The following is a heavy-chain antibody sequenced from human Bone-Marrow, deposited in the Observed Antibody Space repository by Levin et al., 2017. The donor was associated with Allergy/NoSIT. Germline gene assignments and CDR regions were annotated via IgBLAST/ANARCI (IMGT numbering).Heavy chain of an antibody. D-gene: IGHD6-6*01. V-gene: IGHV3-33*01. CDR3: ARDSVAVRPGWFDP. J-gene: IGHJ5*02. CDR2: IGYDGSNK. Sequence: GGSLRLSCAASGFTFSSYGMNWVRQAPGKGLEWVAVIGYDGSNKYYADSVKGRFTISRDNSKNTLYLQMNSLRGEDTAVYYCARDSVAVRPGWFDPWGQGTLVTVSS. CDR1: GFTFSSYG.